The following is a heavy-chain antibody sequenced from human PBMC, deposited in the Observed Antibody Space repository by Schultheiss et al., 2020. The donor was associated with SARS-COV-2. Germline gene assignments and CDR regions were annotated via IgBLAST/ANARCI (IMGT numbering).Heavy chain of an antibody. CDR1: GFTFSSYW. V-gene: IGHV3-74*01. CDR3: ARAVYSSSLDY. CDR2: INEYGSIT. D-gene: IGHD6-13*01. J-gene: IGHJ4*02. Sequence: GGSLRLSCAASGFTFSSYWMHWVRQAPGKGLVWVSRINEYGSITDYADSVKGRFTISRDNAKNSLYLQMNSLRAEDTAVYYCARAVYSSSLDYWGQGTLVTVSS.